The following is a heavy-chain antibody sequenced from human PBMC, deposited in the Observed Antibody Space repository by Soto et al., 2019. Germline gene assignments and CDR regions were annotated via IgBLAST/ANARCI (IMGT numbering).Heavy chain of an antibody. Sequence: GASVKVSCKASGYTFTSYAMHWVRQAPGQRLEWMGWINAGNGNTKYSQKFQGRVTITRDTSASTAYMELSSLRSEDTAVYYCARDTQGNWNYVWFDPWGQGTLVTVSS. D-gene: IGHD1-7*01. CDR3: ARDTQGNWNYVWFDP. CDR2: INAGNGNT. V-gene: IGHV1-3*01. J-gene: IGHJ5*02. CDR1: GYTFTSYA.